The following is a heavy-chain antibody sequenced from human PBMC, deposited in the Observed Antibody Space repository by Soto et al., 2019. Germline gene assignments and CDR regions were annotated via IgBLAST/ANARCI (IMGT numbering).Heavy chain of an antibody. CDR3: ATRWRVAATREFDY. Sequence: QVQLVESGGGVVQPGRSLRLSCAASGFTFSSYGMHWVRQAPGKGLEWVAVISYDGSNKYYADSVKGRFTISRDNSKNTLYLQMNSLRAEDTAVYYCATRWRVAATREFDYWGQGTLVTVSS. D-gene: IGHD2-15*01. CDR2: ISYDGSNK. CDR1: GFTFSSYG. V-gene: IGHV3-30*03. J-gene: IGHJ4*02.